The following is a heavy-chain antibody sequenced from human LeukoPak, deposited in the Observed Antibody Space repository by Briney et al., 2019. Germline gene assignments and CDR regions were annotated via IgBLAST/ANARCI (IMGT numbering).Heavy chain of an antibody. J-gene: IGHJ4*02. Sequence: GGSLRLSCAAFGFTFTSYWMTWVRQAPGKGLEWVANIKQDGSEKNYVDSVKGRFTISRDNAKNSLYLQMNSLRGEDTAVYYCVAGDGWLGDYWGQGILVTVSS. D-gene: IGHD6-19*01. CDR3: VAGDGWLGDY. CDR1: GFTFTSYW. CDR2: IKQDGSEK. V-gene: IGHV3-7*01.